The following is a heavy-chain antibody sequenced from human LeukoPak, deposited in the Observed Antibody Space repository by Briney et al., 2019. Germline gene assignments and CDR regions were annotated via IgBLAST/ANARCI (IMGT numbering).Heavy chain of an antibody. Sequence: PGGSLRLSCAASGFTFSDYFMSWVRQAPGKGLEWLSYINGRGTYIDYAESLKGRITISRDNAQNSLYLQMNSLRVEDTAVYYCARDRIGYSYDDAFDIWGQGTMVTVSS. V-gene: IGHV3-11*06. J-gene: IGHJ3*02. D-gene: IGHD5-18*01. CDR1: GFTFSDYF. CDR3: ARDRIGYSYDDAFDI. CDR2: INGRGTYI.